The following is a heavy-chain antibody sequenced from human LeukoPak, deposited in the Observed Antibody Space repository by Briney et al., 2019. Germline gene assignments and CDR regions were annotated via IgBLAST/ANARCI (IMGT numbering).Heavy chain of an antibody. CDR2: ISGSGDRT. J-gene: IGHJ4*02. CDR1: GFTFSIYA. Sequence: GGSLRLSCAASGFTFSIYAMSWVRQAPGKGLEWVSAISGSGDRTYYADSVKGRFTISRDNAKNSLYLQMNSLRAEDTAVYYCARIEDYDILTGFDYWGQGTLVTVSS. CDR3: ARIEDYDILTGFDY. V-gene: IGHV3-23*01. D-gene: IGHD3-9*01.